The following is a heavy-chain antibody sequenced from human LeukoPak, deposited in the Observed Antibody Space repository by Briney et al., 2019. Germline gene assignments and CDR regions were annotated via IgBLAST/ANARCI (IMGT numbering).Heavy chain of an antibody. Sequence: SSETLSLTCTVSGGSISSGDYYWSWIRQPPGKGLEWIGYIYYSGSTYYNPSLKSRVTISVDTSKNQFSLKLSSVTAADTAVYYCARGHGYYDFWSGYYGAIWFDPWGQGTLVTVSS. V-gene: IGHV4-30-4*01. D-gene: IGHD3-3*01. J-gene: IGHJ5*02. CDR2: IYYSGST. CDR3: ARGHGYYDFWSGYYGAIWFDP. CDR1: GGSISSGDYY.